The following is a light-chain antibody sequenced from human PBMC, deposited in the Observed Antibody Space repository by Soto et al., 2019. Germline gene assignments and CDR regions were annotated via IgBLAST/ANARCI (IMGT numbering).Light chain of an antibody. V-gene: IGKV3-11*01. Sequence: EIVLTQSPATLSLSPGERATLSCRASQSVSIYLAWYQQKPGQAPRLLIYDASNRATGIPARFSGSGSETDFTLTISSLEPEDFAVYYCQHRSNWPPLTFGQGTRVEIK. CDR1: QSVSIY. CDR2: DAS. J-gene: IGKJ1*01. CDR3: QHRSNWPPLT.